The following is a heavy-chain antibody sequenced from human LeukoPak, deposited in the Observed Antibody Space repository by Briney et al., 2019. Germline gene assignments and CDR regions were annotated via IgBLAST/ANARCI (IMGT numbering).Heavy chain of an antibody. Sequence: GGSLRPSCAASGFTFSIYGMNWVRQAPGKGLEWVSAISGTGASIHYADSVKGRFTISRDNSKNTLYLQIHTLRAEDTAIYYCAKGHGDWAGNYFDYWGQGTLVSVSS. D-gene: IGHD4-17*01. CDR2: ISGTGASI. CDR1: GFTFSIYG. V-gene: IGHV3-23*01. J-gene: IGHJ4*02. CDR3: AKGHGDWAGNYFDY.